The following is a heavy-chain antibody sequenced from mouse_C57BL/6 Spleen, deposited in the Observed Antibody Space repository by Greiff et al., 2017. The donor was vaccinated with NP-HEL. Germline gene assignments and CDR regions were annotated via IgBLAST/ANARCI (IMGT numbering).Heavy chain of an antibody. J-gene: IGHJ4*01. D-gene: IGHD2-12*01. Sequence: AELVRPGASVKMSCKASGYTFTSYNMHWVKQTPRQGLEWIGAIYPGNGDTSYNQKFKGKATLTVDKSSSTAYMQLSSLTSEDSAVYFCARSDGPYDDGFYYAMDYWGQGTSVTVSS. CDR1: GYTFTSYN. CDR3: ARSDGPYDDGFYYAMDY. V-gene: IGHV1-12*01. CDR2: IYPGNGDT.